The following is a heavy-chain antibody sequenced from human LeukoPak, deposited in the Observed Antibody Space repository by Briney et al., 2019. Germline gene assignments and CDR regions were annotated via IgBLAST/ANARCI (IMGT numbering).Heavy chain of an antibody. CDR2: IYYSGST. V-gene: IGHV4-31*03. CDR3: ARRDGHDNWYFDL. D-gene: IGHD5-24*01. J-gene: IGHJ2*01. CDR1: GGSISSGGYY. Sequence: SSETLSLTCTVSGGSISSGGYYWSWIRQHPGKGLEWIGYIYYSGSTYYNPSLKSRVTISVDTSKNQFSLKLSPVTAADTAVYYCARRDGHDNWYFDLWGRGTLVTVSS.